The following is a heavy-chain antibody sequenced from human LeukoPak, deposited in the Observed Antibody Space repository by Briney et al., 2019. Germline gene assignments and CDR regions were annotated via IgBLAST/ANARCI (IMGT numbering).Heavy chain of an antibody. D-gene: IGHD2-21*01. CDR1: GYSISSGYY. J-gene: IGHJ4*02. V-gene: IGHV4-38-2*02. CDR2: IYHSGST. Sequence: PSETLSLTCTVSGYSISSGYYWGWIRQPPGKGLEWIGEIYHSGSTNYNPSLKSRVTISVDKSKNQFSLKLSSVTAADTAVYYCARDLYCGGDCDYWGQGTLVTVSS. CDR3: ARDLYCGGDCDY.